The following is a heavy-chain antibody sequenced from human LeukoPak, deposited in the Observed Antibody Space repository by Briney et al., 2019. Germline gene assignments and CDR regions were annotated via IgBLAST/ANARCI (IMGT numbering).Heavy chain of an antibody. Sequence: GASVKVSCKASGGTFSSYAISWVRQAPGQGLEWMGRIIPILGIANYAQKFQGRVTITADKSTSTAYMELSSLRSEDTAVYYCARAWLVQSPFDYWGQGTLVTVSS. D-gene: IGHD6-19*01. CDR3: ARAWLVQSPFDY. J-gene: IGHJ4*02. V-gene: IGHV1-69*04. CDR1: GGTFSSYA. CDR2: IIPILGIA.